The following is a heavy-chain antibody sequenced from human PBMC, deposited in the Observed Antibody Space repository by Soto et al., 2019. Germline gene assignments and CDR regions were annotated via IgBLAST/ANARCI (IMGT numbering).Heavy chain of an antibody. V-gene: IGHV3-30*18. J-gene: IGHJ4*02. CDR3: AKDRRRGFDY. CDR1: GFTFSNYG. CDR2: ISKDGSNK. Sequence: QVQLVESGGGVVQPGRSLRLSCAASGFTFSNYGIHWVRQAPGKGLEWMAVISKDGSNKYYADSVKGRFTISTDNSKNPLYLQMNSLRPEDTAVYYSAKDRRRGFDYWGQGTLVTVSS.